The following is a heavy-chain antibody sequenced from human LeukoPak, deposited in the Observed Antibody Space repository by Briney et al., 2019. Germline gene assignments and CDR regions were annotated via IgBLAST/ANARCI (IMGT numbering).Heavy chain of an antibody. CDR2: IIPIFSTP. J-gene: IGHJ2*01. CDR3: ARCSAAAAAADHWYFDI. Sequence: GASVKVSCKASGGTFTDIAFNWARQAPGQGLEWMGGIIPIFSTPYYAQKFQGRITITADESTRTASTELSSLKSEDTAVYYCARCSAAAAAADHWYFDIWGRGTLVTVSS. CDR1: GGTFTDIA. V-gene: IGHV1-69*13. D-gene: IGHD6-13*01.